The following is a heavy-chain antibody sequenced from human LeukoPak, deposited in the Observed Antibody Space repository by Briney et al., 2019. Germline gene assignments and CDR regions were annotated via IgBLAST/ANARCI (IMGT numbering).Heavy chain of an antibody. V-gene: IGHV4-59*01. J-gene: IGHJ6*02. D-gene: IGHD4-17*01. CDR3: ARSTTVTYYYYGMDV. CDR1: GGSISSYY. CDR2: IYYSGST. Sequence: SETLSLTCTVSGGSISSYYWSWIRQPPGKGLEWIGYIYYSGSTNYNPSLKSRVTISVGTSKNQFSLKLSSVTAADTAVYYCARSTTVTYYYYGMDVWGQGTTVTVSS.